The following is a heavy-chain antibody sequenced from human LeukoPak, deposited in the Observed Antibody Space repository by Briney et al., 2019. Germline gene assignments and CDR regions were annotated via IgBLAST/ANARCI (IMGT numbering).Heavy chain of an antibody. CDR1: GYTFTSYY. D-gene: IGHD2-15*01. CDR3: ARDPIVVVAAKPHFDI. Sequence: GASVKVSCKASGYTFTSYYMHWVRQAPGQGLEWMGIINPSGGSTSYAQKFQGRVTMTRDMSTSTVYMELSSLRSEDTAVYYCARDPIVVVAAKPHFDIWGQGTMVTVSS. CDR2: INPSGGST. J-gene: IGHJ3*02. V-gene: IGHV1-46*01.